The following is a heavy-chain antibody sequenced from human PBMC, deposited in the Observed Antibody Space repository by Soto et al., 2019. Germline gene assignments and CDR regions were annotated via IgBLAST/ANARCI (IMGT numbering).Heavy chain of an antibody. J-gene: IGHJ4*02. CDR2: IKQEGSEK. V-gene: IGHV3-7*04. Sequence: EVQLVESGGGLVQPGGSLRLSCEASGFTFSSYWMSWVRQAPGKGLEWVANIKQEGSEKYYVDSVKGRFTISRDNAKNSLYLQMNRLRAEDTAVYDCARYRWFGESPDYWGQGTLVTVSS. CDR3: ARYRWFGESPDY. D-gene: IGHD3-10*01. CDR1: GFTFSSYW.